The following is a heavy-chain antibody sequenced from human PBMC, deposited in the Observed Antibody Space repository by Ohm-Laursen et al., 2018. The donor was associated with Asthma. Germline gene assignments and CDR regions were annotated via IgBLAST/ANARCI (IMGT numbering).Heavy chain of an antibody. V-gene: IGHV1-46*03. CDR1: GYTFTGYY. CDR2: INPSGGST. Sequence: SVKVSCKASGYTFTGYYMHWVRQAPGQGLEWMGIINPSGGSTSYAQKFQGRVTMTRDTSTSTVYMELSSLRSEDTAVYYCARDSTLYIAVAGTGDFDYWGQGTLVTVSS. D-gene: IGHD6-19*01. J-gene: IGHJ4*02. CDR3: ARDSTLYIAVAGTGDFDY.